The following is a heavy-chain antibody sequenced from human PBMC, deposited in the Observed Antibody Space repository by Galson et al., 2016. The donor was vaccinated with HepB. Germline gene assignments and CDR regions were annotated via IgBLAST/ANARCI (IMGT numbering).Heavy chain of an antibody. CDR2: INHSGST. CDR3: ARGDNPDYGDYASAYYYMDV. V-gene: IGHV4-34*01. D-gene: IGHD4-17*01. Sequence: ETLSLTCAVYGGSFSGYYWSWIRQPPGKGLEWIGEINHSGSTNYNPSLKSRVTISVDTSKNQFSLKLSSVTAADTAVYYCARGDNPDYGDYASAYYYMDVWGKGTTVTVAS. J-gene: IGHJ6*03. CDR1: GGSFSGYY.